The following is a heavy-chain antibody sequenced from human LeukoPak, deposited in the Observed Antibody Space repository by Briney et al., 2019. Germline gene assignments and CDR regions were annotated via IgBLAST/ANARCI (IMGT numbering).Heavy chain of an antibody. CDR2: IYHSGST. Sequence: SETLSLTCTVSGGSISSGGYYWSWIRQPPGKGLEWIGYIYHSGSTYYNPSLKSRVTISVDRSKNQFSLKLSSVTAADTAVYYCARRSLEWELRTFDYWGQGTLVTVSS. D-gene: IGHD1-26*01. CDR1: GGSISSGGYY. J-gene: IGHJ4*02. V-gene: IGHV4-30-2*01. CDR3: ARRSLEWELRTFDY.